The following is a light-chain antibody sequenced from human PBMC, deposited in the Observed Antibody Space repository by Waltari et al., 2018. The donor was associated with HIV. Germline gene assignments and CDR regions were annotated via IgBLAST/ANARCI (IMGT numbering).Light chain of an antibody. CDR2: ENN. CDR1: SSTLGPNY. V-gene: IGLV1-51*02. Sequence: QSVLTQPPSVSAAPGQKVTISCSGSSSTLGPNYVSWYQQLPGTAPKLLIYENNKRPSGIPDRFSGSKSGTSATLGITGLQTGDEADYYCGTWDSSLSAYVFGTGTKVTVV. CDR3: GTWDSSLSAYV. J-gene: IGLJ1*01.